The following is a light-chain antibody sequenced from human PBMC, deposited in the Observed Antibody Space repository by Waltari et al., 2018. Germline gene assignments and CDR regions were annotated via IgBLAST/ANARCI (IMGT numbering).Light chain of an antibody. CDR2: AAS. CDR1: QSISSY. Sequence: DIQMTQSPSSLSASVGDRVTITCRASQSISSYLNWYQQKPGKAPKLLIYAASSLQSGVPSRFSGSGSGTDFTLTIISLQPEDFATYYGQQSYSTPRTFGQGTKGEIK. CDR3: QQSYSTPRT. V-gene: IGKV1-39*01. J-gene: IGKJ1*01.